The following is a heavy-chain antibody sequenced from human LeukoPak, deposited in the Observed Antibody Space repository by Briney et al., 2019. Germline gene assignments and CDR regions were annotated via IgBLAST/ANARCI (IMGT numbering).Heavy chain of an antibody. D-gene: IGHD3-22*01. V-gene: IGHV4-30-2*01. CDR2: IYHSGST. CDR1: GGSISSGGYY. J-gene: IGHJ3*02. Sequence: PSETLSLTCTVSGGSISSGGYYWSWIRQPPGKGLEWIGYIYHSGSTYYNPSLKSRVTISVDRSKNQFSLKLSSVTAADTAAYYCARHMTVTYDAFDIWGQGTMVTVSS. CDR3: ARHMTVTYDAFDI.